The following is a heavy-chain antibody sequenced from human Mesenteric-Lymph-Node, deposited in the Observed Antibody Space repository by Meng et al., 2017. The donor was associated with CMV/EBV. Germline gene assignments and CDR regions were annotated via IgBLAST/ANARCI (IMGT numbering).Heavy chain of an antibody. J-gene: IGHJ4*02. Sequence: SETLSLTCTVSGGSTGSSNYYWGWIRQPPGTGLEWIGSIYYTGRTYYKSSLKSRVTISVDASKTQFSLKLTSVTAADTAVYYCVRQQSGQLPQEGIFDYWGQGTLVTVSS. V-gene: IGHV4-39*01. CDR2: IYYTGRT. D-gene: IGHD1-1*01. CDR1: GGSTGSSNYY. CDR3: VRQQSGQLPQEGIFDY.